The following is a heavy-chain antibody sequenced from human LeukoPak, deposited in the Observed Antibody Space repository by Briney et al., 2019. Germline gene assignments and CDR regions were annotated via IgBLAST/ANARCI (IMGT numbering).Heavy chain of an antibody. CDR3: ARVWLRDCMDA. CDR1: GFTFSSYA. D-gene: IGHD5-12*01. CDR2: ISADGGST. V-gene: IGHV3-23*01. J-gene: IGHJ6*03. Sequence: GGSLRLSCAVSGFTFSSYAMKWVRQAPGKGLEWVSAISADGGSTHYTISVKGRFIISRDTPKNTLYLQMNNLRAEDTAVYFCARVWLRDCMDAWGKGTTVSVSS.